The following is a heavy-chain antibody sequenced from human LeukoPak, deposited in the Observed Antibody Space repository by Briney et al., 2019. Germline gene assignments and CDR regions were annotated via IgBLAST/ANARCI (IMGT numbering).Heavy chain of an antibody. D-gene: IGHD3-3*01. J-gene: IGHJ4*02. Sequence: ASVKVSCKASGGTFSSYAISWVRLAPGQGLEWMGGIIPIFGTANYAQKFQGRVTITADESTSTAYMELSSLRSEDTAVYYCARVVIIGGLWVDYWGQGTLVTVSS. CDR2: IIPIFGTA. CDR3: ARVVIIGGLWVDY. V-gene: IGHV1-69*13. CDR1: GGTFSSYA.